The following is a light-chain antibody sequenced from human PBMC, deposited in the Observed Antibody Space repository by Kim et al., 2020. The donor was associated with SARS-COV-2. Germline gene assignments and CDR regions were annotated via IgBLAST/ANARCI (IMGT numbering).Light chain of an antibody. CDR3: QQRSNWPPYT. J-gene: IGKJ2*01. CDR2: DAS. Sequence: LSPGERATLSCRASQSVSSYLAWYQQKPGQAPRLLIYDASNRATGIPARFSGSGSGTDFTLTICSLEPEDFAVYYCQQRSNWPPYTFGQGTKLEI. CDR1: QSVSSY. V-gene: IGKV3-11*01.